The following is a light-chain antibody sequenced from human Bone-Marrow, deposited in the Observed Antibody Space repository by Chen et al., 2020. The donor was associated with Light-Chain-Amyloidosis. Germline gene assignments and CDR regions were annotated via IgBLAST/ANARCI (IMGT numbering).Light chain of an antibody. V-gene: IGLV3-21*02. CDR2: DDS. CDR1: NIGATS. CDR3: QVWDRSSDRPV. J-gene: IGLJ3*02. Sequence: SYVLTQPSSVSVAPGQTATIACGGNNIGATSVHWYQQTPGQAPLLVVYDDSDRPSGIPERLARSNAGNPATQTISRVEAGDDADYYCQVWDRSSDRPVFGGGTKLTVL.